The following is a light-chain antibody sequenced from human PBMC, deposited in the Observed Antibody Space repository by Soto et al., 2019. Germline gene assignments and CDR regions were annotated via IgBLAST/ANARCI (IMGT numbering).Light chain of an antibody. V-gene: IGKV3-11*01. Sequence: EIVLTQSPATLSLSHGERATLSCRASQSVCSYLAWYQQXPGQAPRVLIYDASNRATGIPAWFSGSGSGTDFTLTISSLEPEDFAVDYCQQRSNWPTFGPGTKVDIK. CDR2: DAS. CDR3: QQRSNWPT. J-gene: IGKJ3*01. CDR1: QSVCSY.